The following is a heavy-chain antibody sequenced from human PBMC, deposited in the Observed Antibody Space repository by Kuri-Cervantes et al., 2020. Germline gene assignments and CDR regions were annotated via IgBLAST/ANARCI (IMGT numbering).Heavy chain of an antibody. J-gene: IGHJ6*03. D-gene: IGHD6-6*01. Sequence: GSLRLSCTVSGGSISSYYWSWIRQPPGKGLEWIGYNYYSGSTNYHPSLKSRFTISVDTSKNQFSLKLSSVTAADTAVYYCAAGGIAARYYYYYMDVWGKGTTVTVSS. CDR2: NYYSGST. CDR3: AAGGIAARYYYYYMDV. CDR1: GGSISSYY. V-gene: IGHV4-59*01.